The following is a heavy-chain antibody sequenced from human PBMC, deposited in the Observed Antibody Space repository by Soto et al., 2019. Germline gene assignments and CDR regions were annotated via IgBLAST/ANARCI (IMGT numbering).Heavy chain of an antibody. V-gene: IGHV3-33*01. CDR3: AREKYLLAEGLAPLYYFDY. J-gene: IGHJ4*02. CDR1: GFTFSSYG. CDR2: IGYVGSHK. D-gene: IGHD3-3*01. Sequence: QVQLVESGGGVVQPGRSLRLSCAASGFTFSSYGLHWVRQAPGKGLEWVAVIGYVGSHKYYADSVKGRFTISRDNSKNTLYLQMYSLRAEDTAVYYCAREKYLLAEGLAPLYYFDYWGQGTLVTVSS.